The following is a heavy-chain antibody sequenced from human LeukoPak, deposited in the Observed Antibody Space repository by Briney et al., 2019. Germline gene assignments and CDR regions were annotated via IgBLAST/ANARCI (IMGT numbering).Heavy chain of an antibody. Sequence: SETLSLTCTVSGGSISSYYWSWIRQPPGKGLEWIGYIYYSGSTNYNPSLKSRVTISVDTSKNQFSLKLSSVTAADTAVYYCARGGYCSSTSCYKHHEGFNWFDPWGQGTLVTVSS. D-gene: IGHD2-2*02. CDR3: ARGGYCSSTSCYKHHEGFNWFDP. CDR1: GGSISSYY. CDR2: IYYSGST. J-gene: IGHJ5*02. V-gene: IGHV4-59*12.